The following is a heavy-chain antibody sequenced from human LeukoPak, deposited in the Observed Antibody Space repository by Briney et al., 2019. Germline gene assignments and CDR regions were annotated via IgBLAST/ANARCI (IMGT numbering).Heavy chain of an antibody. V-gene: IGHV3-21*01. CDR3: VRDSSGSYYVDAFDI. Sequence: GGSLRLSCAASGFTFSSYTMNWVRQAPGKGLEWVSSISSRTSNIYYADSVKSRFTISRDDAKSSLYLQMNSLRAEDTALYYCVRDSSGSYYVDAFDIWGQGTMVTVSS. CDR2: ISSRTSNI. J-gene: IGHJ3*02. D-gene: IGHD1-26*01. CDR1: GFTFSSYT.